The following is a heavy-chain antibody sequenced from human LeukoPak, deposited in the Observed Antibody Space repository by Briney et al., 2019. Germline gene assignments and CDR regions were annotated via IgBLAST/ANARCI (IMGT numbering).Heavy chain of an antibody. Sequence: GASVKVSCKASGGTFSSYAISWVRQAPGQGLEWMGGIIPIFGTANYAQKFQGRVTITADESTSTAYMELSSLRSEDTAVYYCASSPVPAAGHYYYYGVDVWGQGTTVTVSS. D-gene: IGHD2-2*01. J-gene: IGHJ6*02. V-gene: IGHV1-69*13. CDR2: IIPIFGTA. CDR1: GGTFSSYA. CDR3: ASSPVPAAGHYYYYGVDV.